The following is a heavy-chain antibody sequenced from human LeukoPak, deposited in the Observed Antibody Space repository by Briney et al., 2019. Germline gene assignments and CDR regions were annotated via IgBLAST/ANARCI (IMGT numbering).Heavy chain of an antibody. Sequence: LRASVKVSCKASGGTFSSYAISWVRQAPGQGLEWMGGIIPIFGTANYAQKFQGRVTITADESTSTAYMELSSLKSEDTAVYYCARGDMGAKGYNWFDPWGQGTLVTVSS. J-gene: IGHJ5*02. D-gene: IGHD1-26*01. CDR1: GGTFSSYA. CDR3: ARGDMGAKGYNWFDP. CDR2: IIPIFGTA. V-gene: IGHV1-69*13.